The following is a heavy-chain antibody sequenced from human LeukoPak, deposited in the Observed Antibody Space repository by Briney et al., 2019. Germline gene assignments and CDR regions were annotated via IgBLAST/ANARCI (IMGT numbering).Heavy chain of an antibody. Sequence: PGGSLRLSCAASGFTFSSYAMSWVRQAPGKGREGVSAISGSGGSTYYADSVKGRFTISRDNSKNTLYLQMNSLRAEDTAVYYCAKADYGDYGYYYYGMDVWGKATTVT. CDR2: ISGSGGST. J-gene: IGHJ6*01. D-gene: IGHD4-17*01. CDR1: GFTFSSYA. CDR3: AKADYGDYGYYYYGMDV. V-gene: IGHV3-23*01.